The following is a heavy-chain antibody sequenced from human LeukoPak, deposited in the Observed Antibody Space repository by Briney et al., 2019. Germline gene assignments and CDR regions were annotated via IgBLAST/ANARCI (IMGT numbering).Heavy chain of an antibody. V-gene: IGHV4-34*01. D-gene: IGHD3-22*01. J-gene: IGHJ4*02. CDR2: INHSGST. Sequence: PSETLSLTCAVYGGSFSGYYWSWIRQPPGKGLEWIGEINHSGSTNYNPSLKSRVTISVDTSKNQFSLKLSSVTAADTAVYYCARGYDSSGYYYAPRWYYFDYWDQGTLVTVSS. CDR3: ARGYDSSGYYYAPRWYYFDY. CDR1: GGSFSGYY.